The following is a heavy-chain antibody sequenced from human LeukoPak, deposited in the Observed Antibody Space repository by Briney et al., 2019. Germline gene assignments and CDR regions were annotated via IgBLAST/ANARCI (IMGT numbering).Heavy chain of an antibody. CDR1: GASISSYY. J-gene: IGHJ6*03. CDR3: ARRNYDILTGFYGGGAYNYYYTDV. CDR2: TSFSGST. V-gene: IGHV4-59*08. Sequence: SETLSLTCTVSGASISSYYWTWIRQPPGKGLEWIGFTSFSGSTNYNPSLKSRVTISVDTSRIQFSLRLNAMTAADTAVYYCARRNYDILTGFYGGGAYNYYYTDVWGKGTTVIVSS. D-gene: IGHD3-9*01.